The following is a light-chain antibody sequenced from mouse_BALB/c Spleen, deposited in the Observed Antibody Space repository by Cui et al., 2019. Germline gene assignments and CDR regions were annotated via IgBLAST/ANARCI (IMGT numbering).Light chain of an antibody. V-gene: IGKV3-10*01. CDR1: ESVDNYGNSC. CDR2: LAS. CDR3: QQNNEDPFT. J-gene: IGKJ4*01. Sequence: NIVMTQSPASLAVSLGQRATISCRASESVDNYGNSCMHWYQQKPGQAPKLLIYLASNLGSGVPARFSGSGSRTDFTLTIDPVEADDAATYYCQQNNEDPFTFGSGTKLEIK.